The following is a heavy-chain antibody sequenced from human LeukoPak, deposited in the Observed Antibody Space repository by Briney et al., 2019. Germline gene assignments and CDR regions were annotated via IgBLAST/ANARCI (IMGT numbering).Heavy chain of an antibody. CDR1: GFTFSSYS. CDR2: ISSSSSYI. Sequence: GGSLRLSCAASGFTFSSYSTNWVRQAPGKGLEWVSSISSSSSYIYYADSVKGRFTISRDNAKNSLYLQMNSLRAEDTAVYYCAREASGYYDSSGYYPFDYWGQGTLVTVSS. J-gene: IGHJ4*02. V-gene: IGHV3-21*01. D-gene: IGHD3-22*01. CDR3: AREASGYYDSSGYYPFDY.